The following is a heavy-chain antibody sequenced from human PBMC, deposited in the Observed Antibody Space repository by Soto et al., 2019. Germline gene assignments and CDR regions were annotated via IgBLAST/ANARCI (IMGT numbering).Heavy chain of an antibody. CDR1: GGSISSSSYY. V-gene: IGHV4-39*01. CDR2: IYYSGST. Sequence: SETLSLTCTVSGGSISSSSYYWGWIRQPPGKGLEWIGSIYYSGSTYYNPSLKSRVTISVDTSKNQFSLKLSSVTAADTAVYYCARSNLYSGSYHHYYFDYWGQGTLVTVSP. J-gene: IGHJ4*02. D-gene: IGHD1-26*01. CDR3: ARSNLYSGSYHHYYFDY.